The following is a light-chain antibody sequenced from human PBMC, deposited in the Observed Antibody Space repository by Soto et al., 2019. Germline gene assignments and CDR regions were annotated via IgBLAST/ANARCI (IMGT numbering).Light chain of an antibody. CDR2: EVS. Sequence: QSVLTQPASVSGSPGQSITISCTGTSSDVGAYNYVSWYQQHPGKAPKLMIYEVSNRPSGVSNRFSGSKSGNKASLTISGLQAEDEDDYYCSSYTTSSTLVFGGGTKLTVL. J-gene: IGLJ3*02. V-gene: IGLV2-14*01. CDR3: SSYTTSSTLV. CDR1: SSDVGAYNY.